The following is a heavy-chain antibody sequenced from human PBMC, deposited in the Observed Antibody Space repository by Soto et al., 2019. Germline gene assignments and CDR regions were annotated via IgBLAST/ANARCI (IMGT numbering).Heavy chain of an antibody. Sequence: QVQLQESGPGLVKPSQTLSLTCTVSGGSISTVNYWWSWIRQSPDMGLAWIGHIYNGGRTYNNPSLERRVTMSVDTSKNQLSLTLSSVSAADTAVYYCARGPSGDKVDSWGQGTLVTVSS. CDR3: ARGPSGDKVDS. J-gene: IGHJ4*02. CDR2: IYNGGRT. V-gene: IGHV4-30-4*01. CDR1: GGSISTVNYW. D-gene: IGHD7-27*01.